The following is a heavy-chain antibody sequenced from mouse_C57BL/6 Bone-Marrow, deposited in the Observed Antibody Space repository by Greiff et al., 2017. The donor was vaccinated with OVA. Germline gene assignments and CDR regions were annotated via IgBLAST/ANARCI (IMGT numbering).Heavy chain of an antibody. CDR3: ARLRRRDYYAMDY. V-gene: IGHV1-63*01. Sequence: QVQLKAPGAELVRPGTSVTMSCKASGYTFTNYWIGWAKQRPGHGLEWIGDIHPAGGYTTYTEKFKGKATLTADKSSRTAYMQFSSLTSEDSAIYYCARLRRRDYYAMDYWGQGTSVTVSS. CDR2: IHPAGGYT. J-gene: IGHJ4*01. D-gene: IGHD2-12*01. CDR1: GYTFTNYW.